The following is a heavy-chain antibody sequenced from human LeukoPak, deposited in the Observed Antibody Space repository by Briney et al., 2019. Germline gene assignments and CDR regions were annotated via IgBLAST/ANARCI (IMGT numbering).Heavy chain of an antibody. CDR3: AKPLIHYYDSSGYY. CDR2: ISGSGGST. Sequence: GGSLRLSCAASGFTFSSYAMSWVRQALGKGLEWVSAISGSGGSTYYADSVKGRFTISRDNSKNTLYLQMNSLRAEDTAVYYCAKPLIHYYDSSGYYWGQGTLVTVSS. J-gene: IGHJ4*02. V-gene: IGHV3-23*01. CDR1: GFTFSSYA. D-gene: IGHD3-22*01.